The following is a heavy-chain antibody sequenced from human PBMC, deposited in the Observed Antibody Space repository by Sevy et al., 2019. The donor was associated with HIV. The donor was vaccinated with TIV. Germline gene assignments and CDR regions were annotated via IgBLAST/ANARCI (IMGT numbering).Heavy chain of an antibody. V-gene: IGHV3-30-3*01. Sequence: GGSLRLSCAASGFTFSSYAMHWVRQAPGKGLEWVAVISYDGSNKYYADSVKGRFTISRDNSKNTLYLQMNSLRAEDTAVYYCARDGGYSGYDGGEGAFDIWGQGTMVTVSS. CDR1: GFTFSSYA. J-gene: IGHJ3*02. D-gene: IGHD5-12*01. CDR3: ARDGGYSGYDGGEGAFDI. CDR2: ISYDGSNK.